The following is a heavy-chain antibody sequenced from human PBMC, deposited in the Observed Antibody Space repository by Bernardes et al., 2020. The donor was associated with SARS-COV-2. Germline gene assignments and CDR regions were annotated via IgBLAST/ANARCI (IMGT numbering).Heavy chain of an antibody. D-gene: IGHD6-6*01. CDR1: GGSISSYY. V-gene: IGHV4-59*01. Sequence: SETLSLTCTVSGGSISSYYWSWIRQPPGKGLEWIGYIYYSGSTNYNPSLKSRVTISVDTSKNQFSLKLSSVTAADTAVYYCARVSRSANEDLAARLFYFDYWGQGTLVTVSS. CDR3: ARVSRSANEDLAARLFYFDY. J-gene: IGHJ4*02. CDR2: IYYSGST.